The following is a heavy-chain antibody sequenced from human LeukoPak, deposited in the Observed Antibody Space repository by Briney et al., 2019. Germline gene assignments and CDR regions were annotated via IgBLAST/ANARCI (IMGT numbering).Heavy chain of an antibody. CDR2: IKQDGNEK. J-gene: IGHJ4*02. V-gene: IGHV3-7*01. CDR3: ARVSLWGGFYFDY. CDR1: GFTFSNYW. D-gene: IGHD3-16*01. Sequence: GGSLRLSCAASGFTFSNYWMSWVRQAPGKGLEWVANIKQDGNEKYYVDSVKGRFTISRDNAKNSLYLQMNSLGAEDTAVYYCARVSLWGGFYFDYWGQGTLVTVSS.